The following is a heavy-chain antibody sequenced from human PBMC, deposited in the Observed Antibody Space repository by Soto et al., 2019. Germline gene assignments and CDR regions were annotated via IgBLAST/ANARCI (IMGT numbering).Heavy chain of an antibody. D-gene: IGHD3-3*01. CDR3: AADAKTYYDFWSGYPHDAFDI. CDR1: GFTFTSSA. V-gene: IGHV1-58*02. Sequence: QMRLVQSGPEVKKPGTSVKVSCKASGFTFTSSAMQWVRQARGQRLEWIGWIVVGSGNTNYAQKFQERVTITRDMSTSTAYMELSSLRSEDTAVYYCAADAKTYYDFWSGYPHDAFDIWGQGTMVTVSS. J-gene: IGHJ3*02. CDR2: IVVGSGNT.